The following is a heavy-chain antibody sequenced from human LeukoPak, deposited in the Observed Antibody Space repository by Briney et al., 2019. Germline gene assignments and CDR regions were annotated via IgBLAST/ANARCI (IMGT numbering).Heavy chain of an antibody. J-gene: IGHJ4*02. CDR1: GYTFTGYY. Sequence: ASVKVSCKASGYTFTGYYMHWVRQAPGQGLEWMGWINPNSGGTNYAQKFQGRVTMTRDTSISTAYVELSRLRSDDTAVYYCAREIVGATSFDYWGQGTLVTVSS. V-gene: IGHV1-2*02. D-gene: IGHD1-26*01. CDR2: INPNSGGT. CDR3: AREIVGATSFDY.